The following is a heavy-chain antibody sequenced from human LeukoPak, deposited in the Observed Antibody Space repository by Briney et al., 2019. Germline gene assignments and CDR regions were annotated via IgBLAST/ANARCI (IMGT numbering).Heavy chain of an antibody. Sequence: PSETLSLTCAVSGGSISSTHWWSWVRQPPGKGLEWIGEIFQSGRTNYNPSLKSRVTISVDNSRNQFSLKLSSVTAADTAVYYCARVPAFYYGDYWTSSNYFDYWGQGTLVTVSS. J-gene: IGHJ4*02. V-gene: IGHV4-4*02. D-gene: IGHD4-17*01. CDR2: IFQSGRT. CDR3: ARVPAFYYGDYWTSSNYFDY. CDR1: GGSISSTHW.